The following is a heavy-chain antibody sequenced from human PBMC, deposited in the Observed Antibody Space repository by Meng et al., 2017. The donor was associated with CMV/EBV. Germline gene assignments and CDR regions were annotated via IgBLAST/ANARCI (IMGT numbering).Heavy chain of an antibody. Sequence: ASGFTFSDHYMDWVRQAPGKGLEWVGRTRNKANSYTTEYAASVKGRFTISRDDSKNSLYLQMNSPKTEDTAVYYCARDGTVTRSFDIWGQGTMVTVSS. J-gene: IGHJ3*02. CDR2: TRNKANSYTT. V-gene: IGHV3-72*01. CDR3: ARDGTVTRSFDI. CDR1: GFTFSDHY. D-gene: IGHD4-17*01.